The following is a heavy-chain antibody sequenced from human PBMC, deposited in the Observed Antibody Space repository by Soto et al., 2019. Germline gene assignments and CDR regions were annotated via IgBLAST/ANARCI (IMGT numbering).Heavy chain of an antibody. V-gene: IGHV4-59*01. CDR2: ISYSGST. Sequence: PSETLSLTCTVSGGSMSSYYWTWLRQSPGRGLEWIGYISYSGSTYYNPSLKSRVTISADTSKSQFSLRMNSMIAADTAVYYCARADPDASVGYWGQGTLVTVSS. CDR1: GGSMSSYY. D-gene: IGHD2-15*01. J-gene: IGHJ4*02. CDR3: ARADPDASVGY.